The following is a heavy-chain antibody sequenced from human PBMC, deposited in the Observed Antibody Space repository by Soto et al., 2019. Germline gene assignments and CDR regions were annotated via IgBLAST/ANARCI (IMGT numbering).Heavy chain of an antibody. D-gene: IGHD2-2*01. V-gene: IGHV3-33*01. CDR2: IWYDGSNK. CDR1: GFTFSSYG. J-gene: IGHJ5*02. CDR3: ARDPVADIVVVPAAPGGSSETFDP. Sequence: PGGSLRLSCAASGFTFSSYGMHWVRQAPGKGLEWVAVIWYDGSNKYYADSVKGRFTISRDNSKNTLYLQMNSLRAEDTAVYYCARDPVADIVVVPAAPGGSSETFDPWGQGTLVTVSS.